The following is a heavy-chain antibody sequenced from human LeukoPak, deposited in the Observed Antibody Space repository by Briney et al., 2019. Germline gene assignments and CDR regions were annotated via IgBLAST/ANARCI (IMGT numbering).Heavy chain of an antibody. CDR1: GGSISSSSYY. J-gene: IGHJ4*02. CDR2: IYYSGST. CDR3: ASSGSAAADASETFDY. Sequence: SETLSLTCTVSGGSISSSSYYWGWIRQPPGKGLEWVGSIYYSGSTYYNPSLKSRVTISVDTSKNQFSLKLSSVTAADTAVYYCASSGSAAADASETFDYWGQGTLVTVSS. D-gene: IGHD6-13*01. V-gene: IGHV4-39*07.